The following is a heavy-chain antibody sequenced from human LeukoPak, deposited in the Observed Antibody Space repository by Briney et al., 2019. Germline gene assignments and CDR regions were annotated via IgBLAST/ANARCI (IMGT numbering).Heavy chain of an antibody. V-gene: IGHV3-11*04. D-gene: IGHD3-3*01. CDR2: ISSSGSTI. J-gene: IGHJ3*02. CDR3: AIQYYDFWSGYYRDAFDI. Sequence: GGSLRLSCAASGFTSSDYYMSWIRQAPGKGLEWVSYISSSGSTIYYADSVKGRFTISRDNAKNSLYLQMNSLRAEDTAVYYCAIQYYDFWSGYYRDAFDIWGQGTMVTVSS. CDR1: GFTSSDYY.